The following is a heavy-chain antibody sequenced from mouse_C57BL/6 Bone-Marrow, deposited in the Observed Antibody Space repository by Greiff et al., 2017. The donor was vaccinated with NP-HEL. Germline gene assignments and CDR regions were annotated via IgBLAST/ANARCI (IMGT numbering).Heavy chain of an antibody. D-gene: IGHD2-3*01. CDR2: IRNKANNHAT. Sequence: EVQLQQSGGGLVQPGGSMKLSCAASGFTFSDAWMDWVRQSPEKGLEWVAEIRNKANNHATYYAESVKGRFTISRDDSKSSVYLQMNSLRAEDTGIYYCTRPDGYYYYFDYWGQGTTLTVSS. CDR1: GFTFSDAW. CDR3: TRPDGYYYYFDY. J-gene: IGHJ2*01. V-gene: IGHV6-6*01.